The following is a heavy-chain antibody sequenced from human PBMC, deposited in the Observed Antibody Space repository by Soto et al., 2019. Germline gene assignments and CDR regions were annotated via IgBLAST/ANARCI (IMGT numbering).Heavy chain of an antibody. CDR2: IYHSGST. Sequence: SETLSLTCAVSGGSISSSNWWSWVRQPPGKGLEWIGEIYHSGSTNYNPSLKSRVTISVDKSKNQFSLKLSSVTAADTAVYYCASRTRGSATAEYFTYWGQGTLVTVSS. CDR3: ASRTRGSATAEYFTY. V-gene: IGHV4-4*02. D-gene: IGHD2-21*02. CDR1: GGSISSSNW. J-gene: IGHJ4*02.